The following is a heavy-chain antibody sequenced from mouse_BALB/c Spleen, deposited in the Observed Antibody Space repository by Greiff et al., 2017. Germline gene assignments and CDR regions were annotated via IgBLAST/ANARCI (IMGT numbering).Heavy chain of an antibody. CDR1: GFTFSSFG. D-gene: IGHD2-1*01. CDR2: ISSGSSTI. V-gene: IGHV5-17*02. CDR3: ARDGN. Sequence: EVHLVESGGGLVQPGGSRKLSCAASGFTFSSFGMHWVRQAPEKGLEWVAYISSGSSTIYYADTVKGRFTISRDNPKNTLFLQMTSLRSEDTAMYYCARDGNWGQGTLVTVSA. J-gene: IGHJ3*01.